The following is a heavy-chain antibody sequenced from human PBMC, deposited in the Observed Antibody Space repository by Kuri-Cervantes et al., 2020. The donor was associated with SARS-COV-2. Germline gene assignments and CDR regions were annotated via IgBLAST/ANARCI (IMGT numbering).Heavy chain of an antibody. CDR3: ARRVSSSWPNWFDP. D-gene: IGHD6-13*01. J-gene: IGHJ5*02. CDR2: ISGYNDHT. CDR1: GYTFTNYG. Sequence: ASVKVSCKASGYTFTNYGINWVRQAPGQGLEWMGWISGYNDHTNYAQNLQGRVTLTTDTSTSTAFMELRSLRSDDTAVYYCARRVSSSWPNWFDPWGQGTLVTVSS. V-gene: IGHV1-18*01.